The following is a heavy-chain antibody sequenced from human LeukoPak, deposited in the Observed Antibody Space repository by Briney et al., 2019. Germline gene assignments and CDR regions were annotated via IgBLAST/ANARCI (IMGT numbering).Heavy chain of an antibody. CDR1: GFALKSYS. J-gene: IGHJ5*01. CDR3: ARVAVSGPTGWFDS. D-gene: IGHD2-8*02. Sequence: GGSLRLSCGGSGFALKSYSLTWVRQAPGKGLEWVSSISSTSAHIHYADSVKGRFTISRDNVDNVVYLEMNGLRAEDTATYYCARVAVSGPTGWFDSWGQGTLVIVSS. V-gene: IGHV3-21*01. CDR2: ISSTSAHI.